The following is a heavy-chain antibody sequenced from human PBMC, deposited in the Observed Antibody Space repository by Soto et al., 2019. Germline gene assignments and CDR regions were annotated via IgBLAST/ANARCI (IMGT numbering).Heavy chain of an antibody. Sequence: ASVKVSCKDSGYTFTSYARHWVRQAPGQRLEWMGWINAGNGNTKYSQKFQGRVTITRDTSASTAYMELSSLRSEDTAVYYCARDHMVRGVIDYWGQGTLVTVSS. J-gene: IGHJ4*02. CDR3: ARDHMVRGVIDY. D-gene: IGHD3-10*01. CDR2: INAGNGNT. V-gene: IGHV1-3*01. CDR1: GYTFTSYA.